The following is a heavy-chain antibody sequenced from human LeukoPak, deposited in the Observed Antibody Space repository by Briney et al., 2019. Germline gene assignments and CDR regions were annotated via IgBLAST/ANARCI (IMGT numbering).Heavy chain of an antibody. V-gene: IGHV4-39*01. J-gene: IGHJ4*02. CDR3: ARQVVAVAGTGYFDY. D-gene: IGHD6-19*01. Sequence: PSETLSLTCTVSGGSISNSSKYWGWIRQPPGKGLEWIGNIYYSGSIYYNPSLKSRVAIFVDTSNNQFSLKLSSVTAADTAVYYCARQVVAVAGTGYFDYWGQGTLVTVSS. CDR1: GGSISNSSKY. CDR2: IYYSGSI.